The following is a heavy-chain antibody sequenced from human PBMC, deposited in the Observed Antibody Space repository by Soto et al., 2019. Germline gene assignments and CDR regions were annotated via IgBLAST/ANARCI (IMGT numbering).Heavy chain of an antibody. Sequence: GASVKVSCKASGGTFSSYAVSWVRQAPGQGLEWMGGIIPIFGTANYAQKFQGRVTITADESTSTAYMELSSLRSEDTAVYYCARDRSPSSFYYYYGMDVWGQGTTVTVSS. CDR3: ARDRSPSSFYYYYGMDV. CDR1: GGTFSSYA. V-gene: IGHV1-69*13. CDR2: IIPIFGTA. J-gene: IGHJ6*02. D-gene: IGHD6-13*01.